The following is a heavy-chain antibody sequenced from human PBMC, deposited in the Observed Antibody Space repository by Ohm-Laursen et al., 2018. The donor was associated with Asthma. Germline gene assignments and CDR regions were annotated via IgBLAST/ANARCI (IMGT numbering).Heavy chain of an antibody. CDR1: GFTFSSYS. V-gene: IGHV3-21*01. Sequence: SLRLSCAASGFTFSSYSMNWVRQAPGKGLEWVSSISSSSSYIYYADSVKGRFTIPRDNAKNSLYLQMNSLRAEDTAVYYCASWPETTTVVTPDWYFDLWGRGTLVTVSS. D-gene: IGHD4-23*01. J-gene: IGHJ2*01. CDR2: ISSSSSYI. CDR3: ASWPETTTVVTPDWYFDL.